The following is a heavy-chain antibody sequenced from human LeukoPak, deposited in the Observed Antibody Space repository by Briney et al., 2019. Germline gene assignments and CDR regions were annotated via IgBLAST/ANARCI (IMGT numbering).Heavy chain of an antibody. CDR2: THYSGTT. J-gene: IGHJ1*01. CDR3: ARHSKYYYDSSGSYVGYFQH. D-gene: IGHD3-22*01. CDR1: GGSISSYY. Sequence: SETLSLTCTVSGGSISSYYWSWIRQPPEKGLEWIGYTHYSGTTNYNPSLKSRVTISVDTSKNQFSLKLSSVTAADTAVYYCARHSKYYYDSSGSYVGYFQHWGQGTLVTVSS. V-gene: IGHV4-59*08.